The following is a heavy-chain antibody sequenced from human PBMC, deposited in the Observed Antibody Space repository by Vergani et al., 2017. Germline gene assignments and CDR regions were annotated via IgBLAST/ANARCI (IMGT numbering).Heavy chain of an antibody. J-gene: IGHJ3*02. D-gene: IGHD3-16*01. CDR2: IHTNGVI. CDR3: ARGNPYVDFDI. Sequence: QVQLPESGPGLVKPPGTLSLTCAVSGGSISGTNWWSWVRQSPGKRLEWIGRIHTNGVIHYNPSLNSRATISVDTSRNQISLKLTSVTATDTAIYFCARGNPYVDFDIWGQGTMITVSS. CDR1: GGSISGTNW. V-gene: IGHV4-4*01.